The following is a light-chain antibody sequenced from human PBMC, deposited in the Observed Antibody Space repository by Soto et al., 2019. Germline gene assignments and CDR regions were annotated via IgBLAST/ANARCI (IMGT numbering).Light chain of an antibody. CDR3: QQYYSTPRT. CDR1: QSVLYSSNNKNY. J-gene: IGKJ1*01. V-gene: IGKV4-1*01. Sequence: DIVMTQSPHSLAVSLGETSTINCKSSQSVLYSSNNKNYLAWYQQKPGQPPKLLIYGASTRESGVPDRFSGSGSGTDFTLTISSLPAEDVAVYYCQQYYSTPRTFGKGTKVDIK. CDR2: GAS.